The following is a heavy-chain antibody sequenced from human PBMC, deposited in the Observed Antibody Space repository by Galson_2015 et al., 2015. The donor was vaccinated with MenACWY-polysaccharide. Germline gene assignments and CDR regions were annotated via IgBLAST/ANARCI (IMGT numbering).Heavy chain of an antibody. D-gene: IGHD5-18*01. V-gene: IGHV4-59*01. Sequence: ATLSLTCTVSGGSMTSYHWTWIRQSPGMGLEWIGYIHYTGSTKYNPSLKSRVTISLDTSKNQFSVKLSSVTTADTAVYYCARIGGMNRVNYYNYGWFDPWGQGTLVTVSS. J-gene: IGHJ5*02. CDR3: ARIGGMNRVNYYNYGWFDP. CDR1: GGSMTSYH. CDR2: IHYTGST.